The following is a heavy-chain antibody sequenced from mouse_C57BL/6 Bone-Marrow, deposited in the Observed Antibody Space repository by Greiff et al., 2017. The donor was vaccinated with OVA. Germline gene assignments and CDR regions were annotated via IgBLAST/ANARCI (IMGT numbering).Heavy chain of an antibody. J-gene: IGHJ1*03. D-gene: IGHD2-1*01. CDR1: GYSITSDY. CDR3: ARAGYYGTIWYFDV. V-gene: IGHV3-8*01. Sequence: EVKLMESGPGLAKPSQTLSLTCSVTGYSITSDYWNWIRKFPGNKLEYMGYISYSGSTYYNPSLNSRISITRDTSKSQYYLQLNSVTTEDTATYYCARAGYYGTIWYFDVWGTGTTVTVSS. CDR2: ISYSGST.